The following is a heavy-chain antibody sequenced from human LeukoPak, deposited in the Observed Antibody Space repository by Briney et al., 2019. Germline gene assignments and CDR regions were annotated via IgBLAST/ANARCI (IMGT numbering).Heavy chain of an antibody. Sequence: GGSLRLSCAASGLTPSNSMMHWIRQAPGEGLELVALIRPDGVEKFYSDSVKGRFTNSIDNSKNTVHWEMTNLRAEDTAVYYCARESNWNSAFDYWGQGTLATVSS. J-gene: IGHJ4*02. CDR3: ARESNWNSAFDY. V-gene: IGHV3-30*02. D-gene: IGHD1-7*01. CDR2: IRPDGVEK. CDR1: GLTPSNSM.